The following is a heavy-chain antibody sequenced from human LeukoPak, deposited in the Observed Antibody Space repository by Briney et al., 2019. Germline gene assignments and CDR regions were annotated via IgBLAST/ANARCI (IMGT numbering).Heavy chain of an antibody. Sequence: GGSLRLSCAASGFTFSSYAMHWVRQAPGKGLEWVAVISYDGSNKYYADSVKGRFTISRDNSKNTLYLQMNSLRAEDTAVYYCAKPTLAGTSLNWFDPWGQGTLVTVSS. CDR3: AKPTLAGTSLNWFDP. V-gene: IGHV3-30-3*02. J-gene: IGHJ5*02. D-gene: IGHD1/OR15-1a*01. CDR2: ISYDGSNK. CDR1: GFTFSSYA.